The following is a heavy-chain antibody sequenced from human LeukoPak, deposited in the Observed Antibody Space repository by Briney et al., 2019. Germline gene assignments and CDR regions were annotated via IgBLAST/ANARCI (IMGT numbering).Heavy chain of an antibody. CDR2: IYSDNT. CDR1: GFTFSSYG. Sequence: GGTLRLSCAASGFTFSSYGMSWVRQAPGKGLEWVSFIYSDNTHYSDSVKGRFTISRDNSKNTLYLQMNSLRAEDTALYYCARDRWGYSYGGDWGQGTLVTVSS. CDR3: ARDRWGYSYGGD. D-gene: IGHD5-18*01. V-gene: IGHV3-66*01. J-gene: IGHJ4*02.